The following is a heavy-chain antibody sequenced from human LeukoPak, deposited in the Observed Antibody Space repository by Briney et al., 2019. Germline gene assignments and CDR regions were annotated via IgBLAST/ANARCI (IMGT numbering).Heavy chain of an antibody. CDR1: GFTFSSYT. D-gene: IGHD3-22*01. V-gene: IGHV3-21*01. Sequence: PGGSLRLSCAASGFTFSSYTMNWVRQAPGKGLEWVSSISSSSGYIYYADSVKGRFTISRDNAKNSLYLQMNSLRAEDTAVYYCARDPRLNLYDSSFYGMDVWGQGTTVTVSS. CDR2: ISSSSGYI. J-gene: IGHJ6*02. CDR3: ARDPRLNLYDSSFYGMDV.